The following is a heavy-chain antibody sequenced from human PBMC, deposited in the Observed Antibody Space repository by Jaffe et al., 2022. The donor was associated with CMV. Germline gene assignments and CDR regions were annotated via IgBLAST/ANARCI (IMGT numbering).Heavy chain of an antibody. CDR1: GYTFTSYD. V-gene: IGHV1-8*01. Sequence: QVQLVQSGAEVKKPGASVKVSCKASGYTFTSYDINWVRQATGQGLEWMGWMNPNSGNTGYAQKFQGRVTMTRNTSISTAYMELSSLRSEDTAVYYCARDYYDSSGYGNVGYDYWGQGTLVTVSS. D-gene: IGHD3-22*01. CDR2: MNPNSGNT. CDR3: ARDYYDSSGYGNVGYDY. J-gene: IGHJ4*02.